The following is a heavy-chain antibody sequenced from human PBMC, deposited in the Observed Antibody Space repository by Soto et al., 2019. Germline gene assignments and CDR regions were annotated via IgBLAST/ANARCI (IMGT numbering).Heavy chain of an antibody. Sequence: GGSLRLSCAASGLNFINAWMSWFRQAPGKGLEWVTRIKNKKDGGTEDYAAPVKGRFTISRDDLKGTLFLQMNSLRTEDTAVYYCTTDPGDFEDFWGQGTQVTVSS. V-gene: IGHV3-15*01. CDR2: IKNKKDGGTE. CDR3: TTDPGDFEDF. J-gene: IGHJ4*02. CDR1: GLNFINAW. D-gene: IGHD4-17*01.